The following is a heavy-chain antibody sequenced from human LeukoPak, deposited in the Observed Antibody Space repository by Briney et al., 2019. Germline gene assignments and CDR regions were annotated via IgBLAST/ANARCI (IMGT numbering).Heavy chain of an antibody. Sequence: GGSLRLSCAASGFIFTDYWMSWVRQTPAKGGEFVANMNPDRSVTHYMAPVNRPFTLSRDAAKKSLYLQISRLRADDTAVYYCATDPGYSGFDLWGQGTQVTVSS. CDR2: MNPDRSVT. V-gene: IGHV3-7*01. CDR1: GFIFTDYW. D-gene: IGHD5-12*01. CDR3: ATDPGYSGFDL. J-gene: IGHJ4*02.